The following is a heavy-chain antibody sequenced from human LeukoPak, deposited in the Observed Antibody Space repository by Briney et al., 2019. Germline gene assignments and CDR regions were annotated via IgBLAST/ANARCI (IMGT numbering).Heavy chain of an antibody. Sequence: GGSLRLSCSASGFTVHNNYMIWVRQAPGKGLHWVSLIYSGGATDYADSVKGRFTISRDRSNNTLYLQMNSLKAEDTAMYFCATGNLPARGGMTYWGRGTLVSVSS. CDR1: GFTVHNNY. J-gene: IGHJ4*02. V-gene: IGHV3-53*01. D-gene: IGHD2-2*01. CDR2: IYSGGAT. CDR3: ATGNLPARGGMTY.